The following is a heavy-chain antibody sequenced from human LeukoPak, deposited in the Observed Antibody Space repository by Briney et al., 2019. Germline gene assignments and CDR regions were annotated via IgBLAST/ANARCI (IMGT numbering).Heavy chain of an antibody. CDR2: TYYRSKWYN. CDR3: ARDKWLVEGNWFDR. J-gene: IGHJ5*02. D-gene: IGHD6-19*01. V-gene: IGHV6-1*01. CDR1: GDSVSSNSAA. Sequence: SQTLSLTCAISGDSVSSNSAAWNWIRQSPSRGLEWLGRTYYRSKWYNDYAVSVKGRITINPDTSKNQFSLQLNSVTPEDTAVYYCARDKWLVEGNWFDRWGQGTLVIVSS.